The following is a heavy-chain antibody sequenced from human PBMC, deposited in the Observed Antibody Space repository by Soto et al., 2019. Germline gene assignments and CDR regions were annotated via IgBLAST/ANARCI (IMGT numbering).Heavy chain of an antibody. CDR3: ARGTRIVATIFDY. J-gene: IGHJ4*02. V-gene: IGHV4-34*01. D-gene: IGHD5-12*01. Sequence: PSETLSLTCAVYGGSFSGYCWSWIRQPPGKGLEWIGEINHSGSTNYNPSLKSRVTISVDTSKNQFSLKLSSVTAADTAVYYCARGTRIVATIFDYWGQGTLVTVSS. CDR2: INHSGST. CDR1: GGSFSGYC.